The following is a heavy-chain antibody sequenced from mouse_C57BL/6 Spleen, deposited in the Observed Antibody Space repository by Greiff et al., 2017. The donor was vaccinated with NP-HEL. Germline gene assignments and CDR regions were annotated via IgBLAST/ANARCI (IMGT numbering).Heavy chain of an antibody. Sequence: VQLQKSGPELVKPGASVKISCKASGYTFTDYYMNWVKQSHGKSLEWIGDINPNNGGTSYNQKFKGKATLTVDKSSSTAYMELRSLTSEDSAVYYCADGPFAYWGQGTLVTVSA. CDR2: INPNNGGT. J-gene: IGHJ3*01. CDR3: ADGPFAY. CDR1: GYTFTDYY. V-gene: IGHV1-26*01. D-gene: IGHD2-3*01.